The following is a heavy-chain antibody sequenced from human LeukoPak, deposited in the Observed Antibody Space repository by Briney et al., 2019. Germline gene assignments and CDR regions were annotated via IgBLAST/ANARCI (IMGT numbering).Heavy chain of an antibody. D-gene: IGHD3-22*01. CDR1: GFTFSSYW. CDR3: ASTIVVVNQSDY. Sequence: PGGSLRLSCAASGFTFSSYWMSWVRQGPGKGLGWVANIKQDGSEKYYVDSVKGRFTISRDNAKNSLYLQMNSLRADDTAVYYCASTIVVVNQSDYWGQGTLVTVSS. J-gene: IGHJ4*02. CDR2: IKQDGSEK. V-gene: IGHV3-7*01.